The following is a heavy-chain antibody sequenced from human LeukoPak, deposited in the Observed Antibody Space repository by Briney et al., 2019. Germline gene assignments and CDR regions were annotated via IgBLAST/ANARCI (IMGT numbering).Heavy chain of an antibody. D-gene: IGHD2-2*01. CDR2: IYWTDEK. J-gene: IGHJ4*02. CDR3: AHFSPFCSTESGSYFES. Sequence: SGPTLVNPTQTLTLSCTFSGSSLSSSGMGVGWIRQPPGKALEWLALIYWTDEKRYSPSLKSRLTIAKDTSKNQVVLTMNKMDPVDTATYYCAHFSPFCSTESGSYFESWGQGILVTVSS. CDR1: GSSLSSSGMG. V-gene: IGHV2-5*01.